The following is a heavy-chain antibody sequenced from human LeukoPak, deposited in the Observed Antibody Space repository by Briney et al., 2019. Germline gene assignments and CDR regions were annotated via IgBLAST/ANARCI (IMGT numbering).Heavy chain of an antibody. J-gene: IGHJ4*02. D-gene: IGHD5-12*01. Sequence: PSETLSLTCTVSGGSISSYYWSWIRQPPGKGLEWIGYIYYSGSTNYNPSLKSRVTISVDTSKNQFSLKLSSVTAADRAVYYCARGGYDDGGPIFDYWGQGTLVTVSS. V-gene: IGHV4-59*01. CDR3: ARGGYDDGGPIFDY. CDR1: GGSISSYY. CDR2: IYYSGST.